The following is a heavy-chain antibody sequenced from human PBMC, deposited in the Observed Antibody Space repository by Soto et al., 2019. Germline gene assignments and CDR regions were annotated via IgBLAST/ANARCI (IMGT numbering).Heavy chain of an antibody. CDR2: IKQDGSEK. Sequence: GGSLRLSCVVSGFSFSRYWMSWVRQAPGKGLEWVVNIKQDGSEKYYVDSVKGRFTISRDNAKNSLYLQMNSLRAEDTAVYYCARDRPSHDFWRGYLNYFDPWGHGTLVTASS. V-gene: IGHV3-7*01. D-gene: IGHD3-3*01. J-gene: IGHJ5*02. CDR1: GFSFSRYW. CDR3: ARDRPSHDFWRGYLNYFDP.